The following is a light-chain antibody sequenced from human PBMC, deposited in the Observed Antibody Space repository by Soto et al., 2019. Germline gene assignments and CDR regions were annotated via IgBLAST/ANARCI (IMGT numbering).Light chain of an antibody. CDR2: VAS. CDR3: HQYGS. J-gene: IGKJ1*01. V-gene: IGKV3-20*01. CDR1: PGFXGSK. Sequence: IVLTQSAVTLSLSPGESATLACRASPGFXGSKLAWYPQKPGQAPRLVIYVASSRATGIPDRFSASGSGTDFTLTISRVEPEDFAVYYWHQYGSFGQGTKVDIK.